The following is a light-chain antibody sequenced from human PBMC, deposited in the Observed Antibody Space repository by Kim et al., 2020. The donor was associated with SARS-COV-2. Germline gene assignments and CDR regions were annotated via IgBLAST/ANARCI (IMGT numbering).Light chain of an antibody. J-gene: IGKJ5*01. CDR2: DAS. V-gene: IGKV1-33*01. Sequence: SASIGDSVTITCQASQDINNYLNWYQRKPWKAAKLLIYDASNLQTGVPSRFSGSGSGTNFTFTISSLQPEDIATYYCQQYDTLITFGQGTRLEIK. CDR3: QQYDTLIT. CDR1: QDINNY.